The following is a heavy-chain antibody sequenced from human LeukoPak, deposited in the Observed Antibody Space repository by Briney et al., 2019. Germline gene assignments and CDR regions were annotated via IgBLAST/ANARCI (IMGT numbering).Heavy chain of an antibody. V-gene: IGHV4-4*07. J-gene: IGHJ5*02. CDR2: IYTSGST. CDR1: GGSISSYY. Sequence: SETLSLTCTVSGGSISSYYWSWIRQPAGKGLEWIGRIYTSGSTNYNPSLKSRVTMSVDTSKNQFSLKLSSVTAADTAVYYCARVGGYYDPARFDPWGQGTLVTASS. D-gene: IGHD3-22*01. CDR3: ARVGGYYDPARFDP.